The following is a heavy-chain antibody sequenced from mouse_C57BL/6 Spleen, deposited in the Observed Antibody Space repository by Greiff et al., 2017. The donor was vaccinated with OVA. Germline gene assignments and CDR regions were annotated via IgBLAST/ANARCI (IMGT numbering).Heavy chain of an antibody. CDR2: ISSGGSTI. V-gene: IGHV5-17*01. CDR3: ARGFAY. CDR1: GFTFSDYG. Sequence: EVMLVESGGGLVKPGGSLKLSCAASGFTFSDYGMHWVRQAPEKGLEWVAYISSGGSTIYYADTVKGRSTISRDNAKNTLFLQMTSLRSEDTAMYYCARGFAYWGKGTLVTVSA. J-gene: IGHJ3*01.